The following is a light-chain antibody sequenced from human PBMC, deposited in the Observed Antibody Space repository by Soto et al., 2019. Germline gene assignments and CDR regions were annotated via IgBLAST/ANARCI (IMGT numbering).Light chain of an antibody. CDR2: DAS. CDR1: QSISSY. J-gene: IGKJ4*01. CDR3: QQRYNWPPLT. Sequence: EIGLTQSPATLSLPQGERATLACRARQSISSYLAWYQQKPGQAPRLLIYDASNRDTGIPARFSGSGSGTDFTLTIRGLGPEDFAVYYCQQRYNWPPLTFGGGTQVEIK. V-gene: IGKV3-11*01.